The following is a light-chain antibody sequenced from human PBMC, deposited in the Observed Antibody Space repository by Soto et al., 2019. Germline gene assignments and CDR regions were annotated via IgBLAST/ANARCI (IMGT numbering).Light chain of an antibody. V-gene: IGKV3-15*01. CDR2: GAS. Sequence: EIVMTQSPATLSVSQGERAIPSRRASQTISSNLAWYQQKPGQAPRLLIYGASTRATGIPARFSGSGSGTEFTLTISSLQSEDFAVYYCQQYNNWPRTFGQGTKVDIK. CDR1: QTISSN. J-gene: IGKJ1*01. CDR3: QQYNNWPRT.